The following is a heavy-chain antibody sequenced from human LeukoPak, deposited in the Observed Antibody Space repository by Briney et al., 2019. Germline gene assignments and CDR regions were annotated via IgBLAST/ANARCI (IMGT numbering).Heavy chain of an antibody. J-gene: IGHJ4*02. V-gene: IGHV3-23*01. CDR2: ISGSGGST. CDR1: GFTFSSYA. CDR3: AREYYDILTGYLGY. Sequence: GGSLRLSCAASGFTFSSYAMSWVRQAPGKGLEWVSAISGSGGSTYYADSVKGRFTISRDNSKNTLYLQMNSLRAEDTAVYYCAREYYDILTGYLGYWGQGTLVTVSS. D-gene: IGHD3-9*01.